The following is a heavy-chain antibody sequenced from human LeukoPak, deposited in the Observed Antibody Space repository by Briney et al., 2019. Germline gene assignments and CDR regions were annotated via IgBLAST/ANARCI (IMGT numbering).Heavy chain of an antibody. CDR1: GFTLSSYW. J-gene: IGHJ5*02. CDR2: ISTDGSST. D-gene: IGHD6-13*01. CDR3: ARAYSSRETNVFDP. Sequence: GGSLRLSCAASGFTLSSYWMHWVRQAPGKGLVWVSRISTDGSSTSYADSVKGRFTISRDNAKNTLYLQMNSLRAEDTAVYYCARAYSSRETNVFDPWGQGTLVTVPS. V-gene: IGHV3-74*01.